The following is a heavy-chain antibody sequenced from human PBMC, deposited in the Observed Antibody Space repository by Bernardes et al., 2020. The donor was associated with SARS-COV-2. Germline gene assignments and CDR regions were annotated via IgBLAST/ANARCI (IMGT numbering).Heavy chain of an antibody. V-gene: IGHV3-15*06. CDR2: ITGDGATI. J-gene: IGHJ4*02. CDR3: TSRPLPNTVTGAPFDF. Sequence: GGSLRLSCVDSGLTFNRHAMSWVRLAPGKGLEWVAGITGDGATIIYAAPVKGRFTISREDSENTLYLQMNSLKTEDTAVYYCTSRPLPNTVTGAPFDFWGQGTLVTVSS. CDR1: GLTFNRHA. D-gene: IGHD4-17*01.